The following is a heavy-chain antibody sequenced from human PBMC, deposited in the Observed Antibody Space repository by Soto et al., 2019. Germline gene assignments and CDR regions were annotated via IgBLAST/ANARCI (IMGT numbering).Heavy chain of an antibody. CDR1: GFAFSNSA. CDR2: IVVGSGST. D-gene: IGHD2-15*01. J-gene: IGHJ3*02. Sequence: QMQVVQSGPEVKQPGTSVKVSCKTSGFAFSNSAVQWVRQARGQRLEWMGWIVVGSGSTNYEQRCQKRVTITRDMSTSTVHMELSCLSSEDTAVYYCAAELYSGGSCCSFDIWGQGTMVTVSS. V-gene: IGHV1-58*01. CDR3: AAELYSGGSCCSFDI.